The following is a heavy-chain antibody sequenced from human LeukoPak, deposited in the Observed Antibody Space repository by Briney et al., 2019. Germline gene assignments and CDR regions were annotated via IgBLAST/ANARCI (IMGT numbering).Heavy chain of an antibody. D-gene: IGHD4-23*01. CDR2: ISSSGSTI. Sequence: PGGSLRLSCAASGFTFSSYEMNWVRQAPGKGLEWVSYISSSGSTIYYADSVEGRFTISRDNAKNSLYLQMNSLRAEDTAVYYCARGKSRGGNTPFDYWGQGTLVTVSS. CDR3: ARGKSRGGNTPFDY. J-gene: IGHJ4*02. CDR1: GFTFSSYE. V-gene: IGHV3-48*03.